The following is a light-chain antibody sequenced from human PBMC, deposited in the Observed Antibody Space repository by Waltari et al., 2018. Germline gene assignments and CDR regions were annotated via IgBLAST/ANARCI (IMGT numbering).Light chain of an antibody. V-gene: IGKV1-5*03. CDR3: QHYKTSSRT. CDR2: KAS. J-gene: IGKJ1*01. Sequence: DIQMTQSPSTLSASVGDRVTITCRASQNVSPWLAWYQHKPGKAPKLLIYKASSLESGIPSRFSGSGSGTEFTLTISCLQPDDFATYYCQHYKTSSRTFGQGTKVEFK. CDR1: QNVSPW.